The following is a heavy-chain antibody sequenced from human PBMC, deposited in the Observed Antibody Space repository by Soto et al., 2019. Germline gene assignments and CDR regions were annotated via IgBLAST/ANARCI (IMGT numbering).Heavy chain of an antibody. J-gene: IGHJ3*02. CDR2: IYPGDSDT. V-gene: IGHV5-51*01. CDR1: GYSFTSYW. CDR3: ARLQRYYYGSGSYGFPDFDI. D-gene: IGHD3-10*01. Sequence: PGESLKISCKGSGYSFTSYWIGWVRQMPGKGLEWMGIIYPGDSDTRYSPYFQGQVTISADKSISTAYLQWSSLKASDTAMYYCARLQRYYYGSGSYGFPDFDIWGQGTMVTVSS.